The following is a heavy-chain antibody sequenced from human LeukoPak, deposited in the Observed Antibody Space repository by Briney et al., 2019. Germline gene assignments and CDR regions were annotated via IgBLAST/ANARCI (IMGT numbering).Heavy chain of an antibody. CDR3: ARDPRGGTLDY. CDR2: INSDGSTT. J-gene: IGHJ4*02. CDR1: GFTFISYW. V-gene: IGHV3-74*01. Sequence: GSQRLACAASGFTFISYWMHCVSQAPENLLVWVSRINSDGSTTNYADSVKGRFTISRDNAKNTLYLQMNSLRAEDTAVYYCARDPRGGTLDYWGQGTLVTVSS. D-gene: IGHD3-10*01.